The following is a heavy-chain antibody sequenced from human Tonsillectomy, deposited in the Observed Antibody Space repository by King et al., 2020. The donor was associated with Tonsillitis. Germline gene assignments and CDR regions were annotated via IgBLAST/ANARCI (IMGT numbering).Heavy chain of an antibody. Sequence: VQLVESGGGVVQPGRSLRLSCAASGFTFSSYGMHWVRQAPGKGLEWVAVISYVGSNKYHADSVKGRFTISRDNSKKTRDLQMNSLRAEDTAVYYCAERVGDYGNYSYYYYMDVWGKGTTVTVSS. V-gene: IGHV3-30*18. CDR2: ISYVGSNK. CDR3: AERVGDYGNYSYYYYMDV. CDR1: GFTFSSYG. J-gene: IGHJ6*03. D-gene: IGHD4-17*01.